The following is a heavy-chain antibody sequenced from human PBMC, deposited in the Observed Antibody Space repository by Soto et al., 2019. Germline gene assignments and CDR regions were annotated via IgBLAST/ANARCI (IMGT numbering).Heavy chain of an antibody. D-gene: IGHD6-6*01. CDR3: ARGGYSSSSTWLEP. Sequence: PSETLSLTCAVSGGSISSGGYSWGWIRQPPGKGLEWIGYIYHSGSTYYNPSLKGRVTISVDRSKNQFSLKLSSVTAADTAVYYCARGGYSSSSTWLEPWGQGTLVTVSS. CDR1: GGSISSGGYS. CDR2: IYHSGST. V-gene: IGHV4-30-2*01. J-gene: IGHJ5*02.